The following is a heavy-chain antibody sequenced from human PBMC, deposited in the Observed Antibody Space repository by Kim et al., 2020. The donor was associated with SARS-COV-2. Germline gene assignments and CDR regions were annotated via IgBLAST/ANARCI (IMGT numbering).Heavy chain of an antibody. Sequence: YAGSVKGRFTISRANSKNTLYLQMNSLGAEDTAVYYCARGGPNGDAFDIWGQGTMVTVSS. V-gene: IGHV3-30*01. J-gene: IGHJ3*02. CDR3: ARGGPNGDAFDI. D-gene: IGHD2-15*01.